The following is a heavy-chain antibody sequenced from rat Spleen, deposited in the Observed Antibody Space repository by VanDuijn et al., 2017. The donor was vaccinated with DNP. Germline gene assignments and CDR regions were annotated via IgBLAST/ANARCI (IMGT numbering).Heavy chain of an antibody. V-gene: IGHV3-1*01. CDR1: GYSITNNY. J-gene: IGHJ2*01. Sequence: EVRLQDSGPGLVKPSQSLSLTCSVTGYSITNNYWAWIRKFPGNKMEWVGHISYSGSTSHNPSLKSRISITRDTSKNQFFLHLNSVTTEDTATYYCARWSDYFDYWGQGVMVTVSS. CDR2: ISYSGST. CDR3: ARWSDYFDY.